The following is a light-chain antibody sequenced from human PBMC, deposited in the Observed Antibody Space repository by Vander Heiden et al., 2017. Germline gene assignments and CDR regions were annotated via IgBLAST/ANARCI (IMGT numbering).Light chain of an antibody. V-gene: IGKV2-30*01. J-gene: IGKJ2*02. CDR3: MQHTHWPRT. CDR1: QSLVTGDGHTN. Sequence: EVVMTQSPLSLPVTLGKPASISCRSIQSLVTGDGHTNLNWFHQRPGQSPRRLVYRVSILDSGVPDRFSGSGSGNDFTLKISRVEAEDIGLYYCMQHTHWPRTFGQGTKLEI. CDR2: RVS.